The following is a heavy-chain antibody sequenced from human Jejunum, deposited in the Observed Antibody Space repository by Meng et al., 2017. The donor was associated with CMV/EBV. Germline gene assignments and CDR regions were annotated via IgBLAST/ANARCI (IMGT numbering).Heavy chain of an antibody. CDR2: IYPADSYT. CDR1: VSLSTHNC. J-gene: IGHJ4*02. Sequence: VSLSTHNCLAWVRQLPGNVLEWMGFIYPADSYTRYTPSFQGQFVISADKSISTAYLQWSGLKASDTAIYYCSRHRGDVSNYYGDYWGQGTLVTVSS. CDR3: SRHRGDVSNYYGDY. V-gene: IGHV5-51*01. D-gene: IGHD3-10*01.